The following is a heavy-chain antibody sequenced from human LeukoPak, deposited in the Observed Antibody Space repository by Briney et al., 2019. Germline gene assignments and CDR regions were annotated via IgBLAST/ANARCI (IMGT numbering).Heavy chain of an antibody. D-gene: IGHD1-26*01. CDR1: GFTVSSNY. CDR2: FYSGGST. V-gene: IGHV3-53*01. J-gene: IGHJ4*02. Sequence: GGSLRLSCAASGFTVSSNYMSWVRQAPGKGLEWVSVFYSGGSTYYADSVKGRFTISSDSSKNKLYLQMNSLRAEDTAVYYCAKSSGSHWGFDYWGQGTLVTVSS. CDR3: AKSSGSHWGFDY.